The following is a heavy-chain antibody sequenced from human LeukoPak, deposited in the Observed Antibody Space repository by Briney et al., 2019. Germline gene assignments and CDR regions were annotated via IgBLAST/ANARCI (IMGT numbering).Heavy chain of an antibody. Sequence: ASVKLSCKASGYTFTSYGINWVRQATGQGLEWMGWMNPDNGNTGCAQKFQGRVTMTRDTSISTAYMELSSLTSEDTAVYYCARGLTDIVVAPSIWGQGTMVTVSS. V-gene: IGHV1-8*01. J-gene: IGHJ3*02. D-gene: IGHD2-2*01. CDR3: ARGLTDIVVAPSI. CDR2: MNPDNGNT. CDR1: GYTFTSYG.